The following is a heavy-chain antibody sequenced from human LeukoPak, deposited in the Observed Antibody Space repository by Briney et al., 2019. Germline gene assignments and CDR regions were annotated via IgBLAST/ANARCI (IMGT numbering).Heavy chain of an antibody. D-gene: IGHD5-12*01. Sequence: SETLSLTCTVSGGSISSSIYYWGWIRQPPGKGLEWIGTIYYSGSTYYNPSLKSRVTISVDTSKNQFSLKLSSVTAADMAVYYCARVYLVATIFGYWGQGTLVTVSS. J-gene: IGHJ4*02. V-gene: IGHV4-39*01. CDR1: GGSISSSIYY. CDR2: IYYSGST. CDR3: ARVYLVATIFGY.